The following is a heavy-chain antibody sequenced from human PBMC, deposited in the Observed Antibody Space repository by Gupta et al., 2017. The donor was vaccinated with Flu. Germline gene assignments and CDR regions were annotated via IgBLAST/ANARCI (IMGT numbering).Heavy chain of an antibody. J-gene: IGHJ4*02. V-gene: IGHV3-33*01. Sequence: VRQAPVKELEWVAVIWYDESNKYYADSVKGRFTISRDNSKNTLYLQMNSLRAEDTAVYYCAGYCTNGVCLGYWGQGTLVTVSS. D-gene: IGHD2-8*01. CDR2: IWYDESNK. CDR3: AGYCTNGVCLGY.